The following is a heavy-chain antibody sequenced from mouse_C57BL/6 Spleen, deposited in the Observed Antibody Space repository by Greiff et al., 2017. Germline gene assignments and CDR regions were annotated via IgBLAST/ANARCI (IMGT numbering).Heavy chain of an antibody. V-gene: IGHV14-2*01. CDR2: IDPEDGDT. CDR3: ASRGYGNYDAIVY. CDR1: GFNIKDYY. Sequence: VQLQQSGAELVKPGASVKLSCTASGFNIKDYYMHWVKQRTEQGLEWIGRIDPEDGDTKYAPKFQGKATITADTSSNTAYVQLSSLTSEDTAVYYCASRGYGNYDAIVYWGQGTSVTVSA. D-gene: IGHD2-1*01. J-gene: IGHJ4*01.